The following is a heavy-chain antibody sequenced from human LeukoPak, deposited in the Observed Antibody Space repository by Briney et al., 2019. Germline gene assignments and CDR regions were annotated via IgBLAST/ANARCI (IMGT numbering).Heavy chain of an antibody. CDR3: ARAQYYDSSGYYYEDYFQH. V-gene: IGHV3-74*01. J-gene: IGHJ1*01. CDR1: GFTFSSHW. D-gene: IGHD3-22*01. CDR2: INSDGSSI. Sequence: GGSLRLSCAASGFTFSSHWMHWVRQAPGKGLVWVSRINSDGSSISYADSVKGRFTISRDNAKNTLYLQMNSLRDEDTAVYYCARAQYYDSSGYYYEDYFQHWGQGTLVTVSS.